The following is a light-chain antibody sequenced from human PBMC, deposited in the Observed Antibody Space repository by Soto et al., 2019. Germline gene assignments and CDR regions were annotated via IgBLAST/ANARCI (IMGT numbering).Light chain of an antibody. CDR1: SSDIGGNSF. V-gene: IGLV2-8*01. CDR3: SSYGGSNNFVV. CDR2: DVI. Sequence: QSALTQPPSASGSPGQSVTISCTGTSSDIGGNSFVSWYQHHPGKAPKLMLYDVIKRPSGVPARFSGSKSGNTASLTVSGLQAEDEADYYCSSYGGSNNFVVFGGGTKVTVL. J-gene: IGLJ2*01.